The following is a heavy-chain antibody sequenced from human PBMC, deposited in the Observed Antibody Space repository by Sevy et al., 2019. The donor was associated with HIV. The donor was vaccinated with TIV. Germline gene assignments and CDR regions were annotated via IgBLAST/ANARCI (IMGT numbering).Heavy chain of an antibody. V-gene: IGHV5-51*01. Sequence: GESLKISCKGSGYTFSSFWIGWARQMPGKGLEWMGIIFPGNSDTRYSPSFQGQVTISVDKATSTAYLQWSSLKASDTAVYYVARGPLVTPVDWLDSWGQGTLVTVSS. D-gene: IGHD3-9*01. J-gene: IGHJ5*01. CDR3: ARGPLVTPVDWLDS. CDR1: GYTFSSFW. CDR2: IFPGNSDT.